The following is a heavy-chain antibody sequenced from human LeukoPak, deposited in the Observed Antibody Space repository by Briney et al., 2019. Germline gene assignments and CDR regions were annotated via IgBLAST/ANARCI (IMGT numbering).Heavy chain of an antibody. CDR1: GGSISSSSYY. CDR2: IYYSGTT. CDR3: ARPGHCYYDFDV. J-gene: IGHJ6*03. D-gene: IGHD1-1*01. V-gene: IGHV4-39*02. Sequence: SETLSLTCTVSGGSISSSSYYWGWIRQPPGKGLEWIGTIYYSGTTYYNPSLKSRVTISADTSKNHFSLTLTSVTAADKAVDYCARPGHCYYDFDVWGTGITVTVSS.